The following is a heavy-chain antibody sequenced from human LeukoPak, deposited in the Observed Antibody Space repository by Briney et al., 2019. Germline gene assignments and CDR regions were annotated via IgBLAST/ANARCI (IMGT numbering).Heavy chain of an antibody. CDR2: IYSGGST. Sequence: GGSLRLSCAASGFTVSSNYMSWVRQAPGKGLEWVSVIYSGGSTYYADSVKGGFTISRDNSKNTLYLQMNSLRAEDTAVYYCARTLALYGSGSFFDFWGQGTLVTVSS. CDR3: ARTLALYGSGSFFDF. V-gene: IGHV3-66*02. J-gene: IGHJ4*02. CDR1: GFTVSSNY. D-gene: IGHD3-10*01.